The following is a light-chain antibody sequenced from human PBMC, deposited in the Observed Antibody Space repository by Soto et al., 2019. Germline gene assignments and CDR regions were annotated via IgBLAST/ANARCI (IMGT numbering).Light chain of an antibody. Sequence: IVLAQSPATLSLSPGERATLSFRASENVYNYLAWYQQIPGQPPRLLIYDASNRAAGVPARFSGSGSGTDFTLTISSLEPEDFAVYYCQQRNDWPRTFGQGTKVDNK. CDR2: DAS. CDR3: QQRNDWPRT. CDR1: ENVYNY. J-gene: IGKJ1*01. V-gene: IGKV3-11*01.